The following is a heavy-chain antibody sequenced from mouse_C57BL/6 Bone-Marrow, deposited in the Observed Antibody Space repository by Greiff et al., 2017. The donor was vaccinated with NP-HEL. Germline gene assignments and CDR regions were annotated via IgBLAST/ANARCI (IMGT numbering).Heavy chain of an antibody. CDR2: IDPENGDT. CDR1: GFNIKDDY. Sequence: EVKLQQSGAELVRPGASVKLSCTASGFNIKDDYMHWVKQRPEQGLEWIGWIDPENGDTEYASKLPGKATITADTSSNTAYLQLSSLTSEDTAVYYCTTYYSNYVYFDYWGQGTTLTVSS. J-gene: IGHJ2*01. V-gene: IGHV14-4*01. D-gene: IGHD2-5*01. CDR3: TTYYSNYVYFDY.